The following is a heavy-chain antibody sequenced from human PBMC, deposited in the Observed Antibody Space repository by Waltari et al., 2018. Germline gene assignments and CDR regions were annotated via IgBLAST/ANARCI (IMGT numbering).Heavy chain of an antibody. J-gene: IGHJ6*02. D-gene: IGHD3-3*01. Sequence: EVQLVESGGGLVQPGGSLRLSCAASGFTFSSYAMSWVRQAPGKGLGWVSAISGSGGSTYYADSVKGRFTISRDNSKNTLYLQMNSLRAEDTAVYYCARDNRITIFGVVIINYYYGMDVWGQGTTVTVSS. CDR2: ISGSGGST. CDR1: GFTFSSYA. V-gene: IGHV3-23*04. CDR3: ARDNRITIFGVVIINYYYGMDV.